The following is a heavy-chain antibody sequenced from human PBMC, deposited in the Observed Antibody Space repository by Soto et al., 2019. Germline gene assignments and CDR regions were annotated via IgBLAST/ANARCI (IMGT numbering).Heavy chain of an antibody. D-gene: IGHD1-7*01. CDR3: ASQGITGTTYYYYYGMDV. V-gene: IGHV4-39*01. CDR1: GRSISSSSYY. J-gene: IGHJ6*02. Sequence: SETLSLSCTVSGRSISSSSYYWGWIRQPPGKGLEWIGSIYYSGSTYYNPSLKSRVTISVDTSKNQFSLKLSSVTAADTAVYYCASQGITGTTYYYYYGMDVWGQGTTVTVSS. CDR2: IYYSGST.